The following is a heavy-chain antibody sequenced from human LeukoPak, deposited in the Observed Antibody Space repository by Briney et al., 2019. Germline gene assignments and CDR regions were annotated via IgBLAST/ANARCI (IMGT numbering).Heavy chain of an antibody. J-gene: IGHJ4*02. CDR3: ARDHHGGTHFDY. V-gene: IGHV7-4-1*02. CDR1: GYSFASYA. D-gene: IGHD4-23*01. Sequence: ASVKVSCKASGYSFASYAMSWVRQAPGQGLEWMGWLNTNTGNPRYAQGLTGRFVFSLDTSVSTAYLQISSLKAEDTTVYYCARDHHGGTHFDYWGQGTLVTVSS. CDR2: LNTNTGNP.